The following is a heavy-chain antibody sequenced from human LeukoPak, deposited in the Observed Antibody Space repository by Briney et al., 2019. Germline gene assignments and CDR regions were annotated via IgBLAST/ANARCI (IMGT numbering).Heavy chain of an antibody. CDR1: GFTFSSYA. CDR2: ISFSGSPT. CDR3: ARDRAYYYDSSGYYYFDH. V-gene: IGHV3-48*02. J-gene: IGHJ4*02. D-gene: IGHD3-22*01. Sequence: PGGSLRLSCAASGFTFSSYAMSWVRQAPGKGLEWVSYISFSGSPTQYADSVKGRFTISRDNAKNSLYLQMNSLRDEDTAVYYSARDRAYYYDSSGYYYFDHWGQGTLVTVSS.